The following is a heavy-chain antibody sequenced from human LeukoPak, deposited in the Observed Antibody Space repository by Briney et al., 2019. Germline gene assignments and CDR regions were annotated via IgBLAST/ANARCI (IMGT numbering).Heavy chain of an antibody. CDR2: ISSSSSTI. J-gene: IGHJ5*02. CDR3: ARDGSGSHL. D-gene: IGHD1-26*01. Sequence: GGSLRLSCAASGFTFSSYCMNWVRQAPGKGLEWASYISSSSSTIYYADSVKGRFTISRDNAKNLLYLQMNSLRAEDTAVYYCARDGSGSHLWGQGTLVTVSS. CDR1: GFTFSSYC. V-gene: IGHV3-48*01.